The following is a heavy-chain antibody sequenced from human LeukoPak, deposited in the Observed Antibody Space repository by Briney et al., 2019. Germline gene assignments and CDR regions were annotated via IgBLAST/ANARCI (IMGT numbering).Heavy chain of an antibody. CDR3: ARDLSIPPTQYYFDY. J-gene: IGHJ4*02. V-gene: IGHV1-69*05. D-gene: IGHD1-14*01. CDR1: AGTFSSYA. Sequence: SVKVSCKASAGTFSSYAISWVRQAPGQGLEWMGGIIPIFGTANYAQKFQGRVTITTDESTSTAYMELSSLRSEDTAVYYCARDLSIPPTQYYFDYWGQGTLVTVSS. CDR2: IIPIFGTA.